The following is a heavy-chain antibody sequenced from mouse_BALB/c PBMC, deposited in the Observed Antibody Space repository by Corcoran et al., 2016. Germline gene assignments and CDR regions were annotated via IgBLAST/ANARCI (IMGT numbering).Heavy chain of an antibody. Sequence: QIQLVQSGPELKKPGETVKISCKASGYTFTNYGMNWVKQAPGKGLKWMGWINTYTGEPTYADDFKGRFAFSLETSASTAYLQINNLKNEDTATYFCARRLRYDHFDYWGQGTTLTVSS. CDR3: ARRLRYDHFDY. D-gene: IGHD2-14*01. CDR1: GYTFTNYG. V-gene: IGHV9-3-1*01. J-gene: IGHJ2*01. CDR2: INTYTGEP.